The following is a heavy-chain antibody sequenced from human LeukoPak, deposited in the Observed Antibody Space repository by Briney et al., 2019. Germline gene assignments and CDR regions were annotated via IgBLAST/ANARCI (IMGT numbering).Heavy chain of an antibody. CDR1: GFTFTSYW. CDR3: ARVGMAGQLVDYYYYYMDV. CDR2: IKQDGSEK. V-gene: IGHV3-7*01. D-gene: IGHD6-6*01. J-gene: IGHJ6*03. Sequence: GGSLRLSCAASGFTFTSYWMSWVRQTPGRGLEWVANIKQDGSEKYYVDSVKGRFTISRDNAKNSLYLQMNSLRAEDTAVYYCARVGMAGQLVDYYYYYMDVWGKGTTVTVSS.